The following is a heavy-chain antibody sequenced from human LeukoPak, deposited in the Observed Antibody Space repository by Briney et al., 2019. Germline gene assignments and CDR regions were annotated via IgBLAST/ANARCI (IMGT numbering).Heavy chain of an antibody. D-gene: IGHD5-24*01. CDR2: IYRSGDT. CDR1: GGSISGYY. CDR3: ARGREMTPIPGHYSFDY. V-gene: IGHV4-4*07. Sequence: SETLSLTCTVSGGSISGYYWTWMRQPAGKGLEWIGRIYRSGDTYSNPSLESRVTISLDTSNSQFSLKLTSVTAADTAVYYCARGREMTPIPGHYSFDYWGQGTLVSVSS. J-gene: IGHJ4*02.